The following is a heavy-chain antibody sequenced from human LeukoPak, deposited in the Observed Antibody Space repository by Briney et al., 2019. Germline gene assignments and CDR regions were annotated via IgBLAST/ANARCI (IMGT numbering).Heavy chain of an antibody. J-gene: IGHJ4*02. Sequence: ASVKVSCKTSGYTFSNYVLTWVRQAPGQGLEWMGRISTYTGDSNYAQKFHDRITMTTDTSTSTAYMELRNLSSDDTAVYYCARTMTTMTTHGELDFWGQGTLVTVSS. D-gene: IGHD4-17*01. CDR2: ISTYTGDS. CDR3: ARTMTTMTTHGELDF. CDR1: GYTFSNYV. V-gene: IGHV1-18*01.